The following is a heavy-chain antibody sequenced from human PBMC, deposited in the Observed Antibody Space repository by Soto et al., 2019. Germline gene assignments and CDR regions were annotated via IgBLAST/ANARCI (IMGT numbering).Heavy chain of an antibody. J-gene: IGHJ4*02. CDR2: IYYSGST. CDR1: GGSISSYY. D-gene: IGHD2-8*01. V-gene: IGHV4-59*08. CDR3: ARSGYCTNGVCYTPFDY. Sequence: PSETLSLTCTVSGGSISSYYWSWIRQPPGKGLEWIGYIYYSGSTYYNPSLKSRVTISVDTSKNQFSLKLGSVTAADTAVYYCARSGYCTNGVCYTPFDYWGQGTLVTVSS.